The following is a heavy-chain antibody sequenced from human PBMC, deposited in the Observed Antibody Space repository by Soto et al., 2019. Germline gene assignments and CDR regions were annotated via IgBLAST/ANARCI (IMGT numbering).Heavy chain of an antibody. D-gene: IGHD6-19*01. J-gene: IGHJ4*02. V-gene: IGHV3-23*01. Sequence: EVQLLESGGGLVQPGGSLRLSCAASGFTFSSYAMSWVRQAPGKGLEWVSAISGSGGSTYYADSVKGRFAISRDNPKNALYLQMNSLRAEDTAVYYCAKLRCSGWPSYFDYWGQGTLVTVSS. CDR3: AKLRCSGWPSYFDY. CDR2: ISGSGGST. CDR1: GFTFSSYA.